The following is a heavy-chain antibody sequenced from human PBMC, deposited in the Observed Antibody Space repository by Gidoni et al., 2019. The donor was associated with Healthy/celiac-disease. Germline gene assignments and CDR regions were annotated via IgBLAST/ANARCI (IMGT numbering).Heavy chain of an antibody. Sequence: EVQLLESGGGLVQPGGSLRLSCAASGFTFSSYAMSWVRQAPGKGLEWVSAIRGSGGSTYYADSVKGRFTISRDNSKNTLYLQMNSLRAEDTAVYYCAKAIVVVPAAIDYWGQGTLVTVSS. J-gene: IGHJ4*02. D-gene: IGHD2-2*01. CDR2: IRGSGGST. V-gene: IGHV3-23*01. CDR3: AKAIVVVPAAIDY. CDR1: GFTFSSYA.